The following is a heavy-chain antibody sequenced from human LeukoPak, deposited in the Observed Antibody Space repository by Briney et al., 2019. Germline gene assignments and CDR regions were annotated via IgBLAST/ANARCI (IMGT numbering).Heavy chain of an antibody. V-gene: IGHV1-46*01. CDR3: AREGSNVDIVATMHFDY. CDR1: GYTFTSYY. J-gene: IGHJ4*02. Sequence: ASVKVSCKASGYTFTSYYMHWVRQAPGQGLEWMGIINPSGGSTSYAQKFQGRVTMTRDTSTSTVYMELSSLRSEDTAVYYCAREGSNVDIVATMHFDYWGQGTLVTVSS. CDR2: INPSGGST. D-gene: IGHD5-12*01.